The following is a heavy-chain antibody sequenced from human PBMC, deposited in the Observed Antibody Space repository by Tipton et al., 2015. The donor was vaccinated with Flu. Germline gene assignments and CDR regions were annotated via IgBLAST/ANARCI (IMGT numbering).Heavy chain of an antibody. CDR1: GGSMSGYY. CDR3: ARVTPKPGYSNYYGMDV. V-gene: IGHV4-59*01. J-gene: IGHJ6*02. Sequence: TLSLTCTVSGGSMSGYYWSWIRQPPGKGLEWIGYIYYNGRTYYNPSLKSRVTMAVDTSKNQFSLKLSSVTAADTTLFYCARVTPKPGYSNYYGMDVWGQGTTVTVSS. CDR2: IYYNGRT. D-gene: IGHD1-26*01.